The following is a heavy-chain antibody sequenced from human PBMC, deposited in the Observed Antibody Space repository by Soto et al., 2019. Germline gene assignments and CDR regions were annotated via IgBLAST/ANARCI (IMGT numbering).Heavy chain of an antibody. J-gene: IGHJ6*02. D-gene: IGHD3-10*01. V-gene: IGHV6-1*01. CDR3: ARDREIYYGSGSYYRRYGMDV. CDR1: GDSVSSNSAA. Sequence: SQTLSLTCAISGDSVSSNSAAWNWIRQSPSRGLEWLGRTYYRSKWYNDYAVSVQSRITINPDTSKNPFYLQLNSVPPYDTAVYYCARDREIYYGSGSYYRRYGMDVWGQGTTVTVSS. CDR2: TYYRSKWYN.